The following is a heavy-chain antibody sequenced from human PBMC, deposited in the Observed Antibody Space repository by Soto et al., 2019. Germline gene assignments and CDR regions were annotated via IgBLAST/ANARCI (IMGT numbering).Heavy chain of an antibody. CDR3: ARQRRRDYGDPMYYFDY. D-gene: IGHD4-17*01. CDR2: IYYSGST. CDR1: GGSISSSSYY. V-gene: IGHV4-39*01. Sequence: SETLSLTCTVSGGSISSSSYYWGWIRQPPGKGLEWIGSIYYSGSTYYSPSLKSRVTISVDTSKNQFSLKLSSVTAADTAVYYCARQRRRDYGDPMYYFDYWGQGTLVTVSS. J-gene: IGHJ4*02.